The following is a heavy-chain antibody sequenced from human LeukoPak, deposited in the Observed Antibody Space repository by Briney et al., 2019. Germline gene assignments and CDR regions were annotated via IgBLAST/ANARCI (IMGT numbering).Heavy chain of an antibody. Sequence: GGSPRLSCAASGFTFSSYAMSWVRQAPGKGLEWVSAISGSGGSTYYADSVKGRFTISRDNSKNTLYLQMNSLRAEDTAVYYCAKDHYDFWSGYSYLFDYWGQGTLVTVSS. CDR3: AKDHYDFWSGYSYLFDY. CDR1: GFTFSSYA. D-gene: IGHD3-3*01. CDR2: ISGSGGST. V-gene: IGHV3-23*01. J-gene: IGHJ4*02.